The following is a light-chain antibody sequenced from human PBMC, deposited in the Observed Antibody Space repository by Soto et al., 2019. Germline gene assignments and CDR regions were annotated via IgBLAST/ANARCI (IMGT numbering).Light chain of an antibody. CDR1: QSVNSR. J-gene: IGKJ2*01. CDR2: DAS. V-gene: IGKV3-15*01. CDR3: QQYKNWPPEYT. Sequence: EIVMTQSPATLSVSPGERVTLFCRASQSVNSRLAWYQQKPAQAPRLLIYDASTRATGIPARFSGSGSGTEFNLTISSLQSEDFAVDYCQQYKNWPPEYTFGQGTKLEIK.